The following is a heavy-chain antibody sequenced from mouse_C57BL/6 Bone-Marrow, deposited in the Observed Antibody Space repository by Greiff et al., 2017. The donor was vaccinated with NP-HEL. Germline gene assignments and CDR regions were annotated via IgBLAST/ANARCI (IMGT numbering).Heavy chain of an antibody. CDR3: ARESDLLWLRRGFAY. CDR2: ISDGGSYT. CDR1: GFTFSSYA. V-gene: IGHV5-4*01. D-gene: IGHD2-2*01. J-gene: IGHJ3*01. Sequence: EVKVVESGGGLVKPGGSLKLSCAASGFTFSSYAMSWVRQTPEKRLEWVATISDGGSYTYYPDNVKGRVTISRDNAKNNLYLQMSHLKSEDTAMYYCARESDLLWLRRGFAYWGQGTLVTVSA.